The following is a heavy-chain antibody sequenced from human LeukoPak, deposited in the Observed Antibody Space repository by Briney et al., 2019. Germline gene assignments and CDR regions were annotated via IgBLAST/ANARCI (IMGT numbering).Heavy chain of an antibody. Sequence: GGSLRLSCTASGFAFSDYYTNWIRQAPGKGLEWVSSISSSSSYIYYADSVKGRFTISRDNAKNSLYLQMNSLRAEDTAVYYCARVGGSDYYDSSGYYFAEYFQHWGQGTLVTVSS. D-gene: IGHD3-22*01. CDR3: ARVGGSDYYDSSGYYFAEYFQH. V-gene: IGHV3-11*06. J-gene: IGHJ1*01. CDR1: GFAFSDYY. CDR2: ISSSSSYI.